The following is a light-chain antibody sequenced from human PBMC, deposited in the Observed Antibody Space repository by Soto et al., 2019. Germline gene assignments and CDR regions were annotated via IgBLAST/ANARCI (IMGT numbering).Light chain of an antibody. CDR1: SSDVGGYNY. V-gene: IGLV2-14*01. J-gene: IGLJ2*01. Sequence: QSALTQPASVSGSPGQSITISCTGTSSDVGGYNYVSWYQHYPGKAPKLMIYEVSNRPSGVSNRFSGSKSGNTASLTISGLQAEDEADYYCSSYTTISTRVVFGGGTKLTVL. CDR3: SSYTTISTRVV. CDR2: EVS.